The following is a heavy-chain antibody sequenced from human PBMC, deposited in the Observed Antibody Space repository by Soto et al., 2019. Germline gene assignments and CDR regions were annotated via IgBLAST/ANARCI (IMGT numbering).Heavy chain of an antibody. Sequence: PSETLSLTCTVSGGSISSGGYYWSWIRQHPGKGLEWIGYIYYSGSTYYNPSLKSRVTISVDTSKNQFSLKLSSVTAADTAVYYCARQIRYPYYMDVWGKGTTVTSP. D-gene: IGHD4-17*01. V-gene: IGHV4-31*03. CDR3: ARQIRYPYYMDV. CDR2: IYYSGST. J-gene: IGHJ6*03. CDR1: GGSISSGGYY.